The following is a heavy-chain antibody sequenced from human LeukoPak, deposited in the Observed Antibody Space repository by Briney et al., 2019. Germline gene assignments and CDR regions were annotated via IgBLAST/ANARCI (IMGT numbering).Heavy chain of an antibody. Sequence: GGSLRLSCAASGFTFSSYAMSWVRQAPGKGLEWVSAISGSGGSTYYADSVKGRFTISRDNSKNTLYLQMNSLRAGDTAVYYCAYYYDSSGSAYYYYYYMDVWGKGTTVTVSS. V-gene: IGHV3-23*01. CDR3: AYYYDSSGSAYYYYYYMDV. CDR2: ISGSGGST. D-gene: IGHD3-22*01. CDR1: GFTFSSYA. J-gene: IGHJ6*03.